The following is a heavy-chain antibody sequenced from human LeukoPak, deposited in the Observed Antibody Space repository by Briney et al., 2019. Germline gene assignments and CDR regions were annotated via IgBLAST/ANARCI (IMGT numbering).Heavy chain of an antibody. J-gene: IGHJ4*02. CDR2: ISPDNGNT. V-gene: IGHV1-18*01. CDR1: GYTFTTYG. CDR3: ARLMGYSDYPFDY. D-gene: IGHD4-11*01. Sequence: GASVKVSCKASGYTFTTYGISWVRQAPGQGLEWMGWISPDNGNTIYAQKVQRRVTMTTDTSTSTAYMELGGMRSDDTALYYCARLMGYSDYPFDYWGQGTLVTVSS.